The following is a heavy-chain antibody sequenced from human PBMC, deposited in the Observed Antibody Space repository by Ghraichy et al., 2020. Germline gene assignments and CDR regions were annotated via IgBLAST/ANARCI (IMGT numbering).Heavy chain of an antibody. CDR1: GFTFSSYA. V-gene: IGHV3-23*01. J-gene: IGHJ4*02. D-gene: IGHD3-22*01. CDR3: AKDQGRRVTMIVVAGVIDY. CDR2: ISGSGGST. Sequence: GGSLRLSCAASGFTFSSYAMSWVRQAPGKGLEWVSAISGSGGSTYYADSVKGRFTISRDNSKNTLYLQMNSLRAEDTAVYYCAKDQGRRVTMIVVAGVIDYWGQGTLVTVSS.